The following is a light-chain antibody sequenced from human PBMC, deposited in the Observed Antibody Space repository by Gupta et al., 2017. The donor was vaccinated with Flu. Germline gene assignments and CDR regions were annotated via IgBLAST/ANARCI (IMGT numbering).Light chain of an antibody. Sequence: DIQMTQSLSSLSASVGDRVTITCRASQGISSYLNWYQQKPGKAPKLLLYAASSLQSGVPSRFSGSGSGTDFTLTISSLQPEDFATYYCQQDYNSPFTFGGGTKVEIK. CDR1: QGISSY. V-gene: IGKV1-39*01. CDR2: AAS. CDR3: QQDYNSPFT. J-gene: IGKJ4*01.